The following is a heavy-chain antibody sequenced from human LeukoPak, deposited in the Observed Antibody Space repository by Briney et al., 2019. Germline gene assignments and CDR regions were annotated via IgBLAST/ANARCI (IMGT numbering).Heavy chain of an antibody. J-gene: IGHJ3*02. CDR2: ISGSGGST. CDR1: GFTFSSYA. Sequence: HSGGSLRLSCAASGFTFSSYAMSWVRQAPGKGLEWVSAISGSGGSTYYADSVKGRFTISRDNSKNTLYLQMNSLRAEDTAVYYCANQVVRGVTAGRDAFDIWGQGTMVTVSS. D-gene: IGHD3-10*01. V-gene: IGHV3-23*01. CDR3: ANQVVRGVTAGRDAFDI.